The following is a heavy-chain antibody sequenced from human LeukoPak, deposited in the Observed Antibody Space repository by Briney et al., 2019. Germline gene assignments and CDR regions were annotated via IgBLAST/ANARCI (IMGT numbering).Heavy chain of an antibody. V-gene: IGHV4-61*10. CDR3: ARIGSMVVYYFDY. CDR1: GGSISSGSYY. D-gene: IGHD4-23*01. J-gene: IGHJ4*02. Sequence: PSETLSLTCTVSGGSISSGSYYWSWIRQPAGKGLEWIGYIYYSGSTNYNPSLKSRVTISVDTSKNQFSLKLSSVTAADTAVYYCARIGSMVVYYFDYWGQETLVTVSS. CDR2: IYYSGST.